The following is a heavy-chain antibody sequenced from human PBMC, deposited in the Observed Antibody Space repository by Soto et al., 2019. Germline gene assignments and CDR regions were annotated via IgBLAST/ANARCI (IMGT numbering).Heavy chain of an antibody. CDR2: ISGSGGST. J-gene: IGHJ5*02. CDR3: ARTESGYDFWSGYYKYNWFDP. D-gene: IGHD3-3*01. CDR1: GFTFSSYA. Sequence: PGGSLRLSCAASGFTFSSYAMSWVRQAPGKGLEWVSAISGSGGSTYYADSVKGRFTISRDNSKNTLYLQMNSLRAEDTAVYYCARTESGYDFWSGYYKYNWFDPWGQGTLVTVSS. V-gene: IGHV3-23*01.